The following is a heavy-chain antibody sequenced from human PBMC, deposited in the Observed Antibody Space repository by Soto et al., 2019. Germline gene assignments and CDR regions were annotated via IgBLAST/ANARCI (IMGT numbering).Heavy chain of an antibody. Sequence: ASVKVSCKVSGYTLTELSMRWVRQAPGKGLEWMGGFDPEDGETIYAQKFQGRVTMTEDTSTDTAYMELSSLRSEDTAVYYCATGRRHGDPEYFQHWGQGTLVTVSS. CDR2: FDPEDGET. V-gene: IGHV1-24*01. D-gene: IGHD4-17*01. CDR3: ATGRRHGDPEYFQH. J-gene: IGHJ1*01. CDR1: GYTLTELS.